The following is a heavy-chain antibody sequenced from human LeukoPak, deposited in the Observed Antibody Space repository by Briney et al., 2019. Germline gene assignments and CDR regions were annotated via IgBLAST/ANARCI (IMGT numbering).Heavy chain of an antibody. D-gene: IGHD2-15*01. J-gene: IGHJ3*02. CDR2: IIPILDEA. CDR1: GGSFSSYA. V-gene: IGHV1-69*04. CDR3: ARELPELVGAFDI. Sequence: SVKVSCKASGGSFSSYAISWVRQAPGQGLEWMGRIIPILDEASYAQKFQGRVTITADPSTSTAYMELSSLKSEGTAVYYCARELPELVGAFDIWGQGTMVTVSS.